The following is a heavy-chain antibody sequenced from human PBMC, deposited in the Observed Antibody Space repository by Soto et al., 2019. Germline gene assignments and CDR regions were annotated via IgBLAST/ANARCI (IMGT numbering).Heavy chain of an antibody. CDR3: ARSAVSPFGGLIGPFDY. CDR1: GYTFTGYA. V-gene: IGHV1-3*01. J-gene: IGHJ4*02. D-gene: IGHD3-16*02. CDR2: INAGNGNT. Sequence: ASVKVSCKASGYTFTGYAMHWVRQAPGQRLEWMGWINAGNGNTKYSQKFQGRVTMTRDTSASTAYMELSSLRPEDTAIYYCARSAVSPFGGLIGPFDYWGQGNLVTVS.